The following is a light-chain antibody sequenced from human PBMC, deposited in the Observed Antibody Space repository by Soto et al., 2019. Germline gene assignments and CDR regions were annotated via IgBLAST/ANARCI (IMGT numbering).Light chain of an antibody. CDR1: QSVTNY. CDR3: QHRSHWLIT. J-gene: IGKJ5*01. V-gene: IGKV3-11*01. Sequence: SPGERATLSCRASQSVTNYLAWYQQKAGQAPRLLIYETIHRATGIPARFSGSGSGTDFTLTISSLEPEDFAVYYCQHRSHWLITFGQGTRLEIK. CDR2: ETI.